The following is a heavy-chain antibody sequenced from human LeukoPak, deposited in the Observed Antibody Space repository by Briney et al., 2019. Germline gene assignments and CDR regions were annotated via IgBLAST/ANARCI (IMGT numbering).Heavy chain of an antibody. V-gene: IGHV3-20*04. D-gene: IGHD1-26*01. CDR2: LNWNGAST. CDR1: GFTFDDYG. CDR3: ARDLVPGGSYIAFDI. Sequence: GGSLRLSCAASGFTFDDYGLSWVRQVPGKGLESFSGLNWNGASTGYADSVKGRFTISRDNAKNSLYLQMDSLRADDTSVYYCARDLVPGGSYIAFDIWGQGTMVTVSS. J-gene: IGHJ3*02.